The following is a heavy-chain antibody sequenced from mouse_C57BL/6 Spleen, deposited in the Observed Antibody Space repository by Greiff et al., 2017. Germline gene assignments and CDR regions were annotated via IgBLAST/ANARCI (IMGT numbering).Heavy chain of an antibody. Sequence: VQLQQSGAELVRPGASVTLSCKASGYTFTDYEMHWVKQTPVHGLEWIGAIDPETGGTAYNQKFKGKAILTAAKSSSTAYMELRSLTSEDSAVYYCTRIGYFAMDYWGQGTSVTVSS. J-gene: IGHJ4*01. CDR3: TRIGYFAMDY. V-gene: IGHV1-15*01. CDR1: GYTFTDYE. CDR2: IDPETGGT.